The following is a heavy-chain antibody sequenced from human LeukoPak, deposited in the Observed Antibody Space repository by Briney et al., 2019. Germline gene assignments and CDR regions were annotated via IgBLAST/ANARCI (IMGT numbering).Heavy chain of an antibody. CDR1: GFTFSNAW. D-gene: IGHD1-1*01. V-gene: IGHV3-15*01. J-gene: IGHJ5*02. CDR3: TTELGRSSPPHNWFDP. CDR2: IKSKTDGGTT. Sequence: GGSLRLSCATSGFTFSNAWMSWVRQAPGKGLEWVGRIKSKTDGGTTDYAAPVKGRFTISRDDSRNTLYLQMNSLKTEDTAVYYCTTELGRSSPPHNWFDPWGQGTLVTVSS.